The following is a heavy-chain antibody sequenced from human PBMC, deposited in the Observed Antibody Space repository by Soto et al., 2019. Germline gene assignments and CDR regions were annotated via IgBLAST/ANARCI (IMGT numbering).Heavy chain of an antibody. J-gene: IGHJ6*02. D-gene: IGHD1-26*01. V-gene: IGHV1-58*02. CDR1: GFTFTSSA. Sequence: QMQLVQSEPEMKKPGTSVKVSCKASGFTFTSSAMQWVRQARGQRLEWIGWIVVGSGNTNYAQKFQERVTITRDMSTSTAYREVSSLRSEDTAVYYCAADLTVGATSYYYYGMDVWGQGTTVTVSS. CDR2: IVVGSGNT. CDR3: AADLTVGATSYYYYGMDV.